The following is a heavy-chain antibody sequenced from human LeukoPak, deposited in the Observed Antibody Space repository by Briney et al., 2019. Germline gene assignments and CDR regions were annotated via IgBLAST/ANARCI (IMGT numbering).Heavy chain of an antibody. CDR1: GFTFSSYA. CDR3: ARDPSSSWYFDY. V-gene: IGHV3-23*01. D-gene: IGHD6-13*01. J-gene: IGHJ4*02. Sequence: PGGSLRLSCAASGFTFSSYAMSWVRQAPGKGLEWVSAISGSGGSTYYADSVKGRFTISRDNSKNTLYLQMNSLRAEDTAVYYCARDPSSSWYFDYWGQGTLVTVSS. CDR2: ISGSGGST.